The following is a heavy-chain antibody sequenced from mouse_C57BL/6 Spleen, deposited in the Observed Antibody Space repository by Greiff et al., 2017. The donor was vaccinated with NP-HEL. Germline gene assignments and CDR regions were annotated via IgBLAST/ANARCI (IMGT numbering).Heavy chain of an antibody. CDR3: AIYDYFDY. V-gene: IGHV1-82*01. Sequence: VQLQQPGPELVKPGASVKISCKASGYAFSSSWMNWVKQRPGRGLEWIGRIYPGDGGTNYNGKFEGKATLTADKSASTAYMQLRSLTSADSAGYIGAIYDYFDYWGQGTTLTVAA. CDR2: IYPGDGGT. CDR1: GYAFSSSW. J-gene: IGHJ2*01.